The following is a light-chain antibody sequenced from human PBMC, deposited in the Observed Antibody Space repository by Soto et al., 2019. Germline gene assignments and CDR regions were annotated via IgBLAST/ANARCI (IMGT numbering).Light chain of an antibody. CDR2: EGS. CDR1: SSDVGSYNL. Sequence: QSALAQPASVSVSPGQSITISCTGTSSDVGSYNLVSWYQQHPGKAPKLMIYEGSKRPSGVSNRFSGSKSDNTASLTISGLQAEDEADYYCCSYAGSSTFVFGTGTKVTVL. V-gene: IGLV2-23*01. J-gene: IGLJ1*01. CDR3: CSYAGSSTFV.